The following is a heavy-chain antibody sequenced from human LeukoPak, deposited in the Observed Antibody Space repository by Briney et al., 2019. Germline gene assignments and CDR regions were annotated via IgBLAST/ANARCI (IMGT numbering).Heavy chain of an antibody. CDR3: ARGLGAAAAIIDY. CDR1: GYTFTGYY. Sequence: ASVKVSCKASGYTFTGYYTHWVRQAPGQGLEWMGWINPNSGGTNYAQKFQGRVTMTRDTSISTAYMELSRLRSDGTAVYYCARGLGAAAAIIDYWGQGTLVTVSS. CDR2: INPNSGGT. D-gene: IGHD6-13*01. J-gene: IGHJ4*02. V-gene: IGHV1-2*02.